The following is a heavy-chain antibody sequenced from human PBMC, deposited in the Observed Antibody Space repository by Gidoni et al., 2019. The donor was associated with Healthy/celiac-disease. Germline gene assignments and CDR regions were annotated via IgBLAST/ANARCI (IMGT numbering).Heavy chain of an antibody. CDR3: ARDLYYYDSSGYFPNWFDP. J-gene: IGHJ5*02. D-gene: IGHD3-22*01. Sequence: QVQLQESGPGLVKPSETLSLTCAVSGYSISSGYYWGWIRQPPGKGLEWIGSIYHSGSTYYNPSLKSRVTISVDTSKNQFSLKLSSVTAADTAVYYCARDLYYYDSSGYFPNWFDPWGQGTLVTVSS. CDR1: GYSISSGYY. CDR2: IYHSGST. V-gene: IGHV4-38-2*02.